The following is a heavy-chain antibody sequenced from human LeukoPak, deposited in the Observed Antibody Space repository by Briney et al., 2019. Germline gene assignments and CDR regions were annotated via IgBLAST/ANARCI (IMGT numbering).Heavy chain of an antibody. CDR3: ARDTSSWFPDG. J-gene: IGHJ4*02. V-gene: IGHV3-11*01. D-gene: IGHD6-13*01. CDR1: GFTFSDYY. CDR2: ISRSGSTI. Sequence: TGGSLRLSCAASGFTFSDYYMSWIRQAPGKGLEWVSYISRSGSTIYYADSVKGRFTISRDNAKNSLFMQMNGLGAEDTAVYYCARDTSSWFPDGWGQGTLVTVSS.